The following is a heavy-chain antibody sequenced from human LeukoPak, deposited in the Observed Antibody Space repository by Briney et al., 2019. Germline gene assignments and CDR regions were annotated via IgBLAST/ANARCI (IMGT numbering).Heavy chain of an antibody. CDR3: ARDGVVPAAVTKTLDY. D-gene: IGHD2-2*01. J-gene: IGHJ4*02. Sequence: ASVKVSCKASGYTFTNYGISWVRQAPGQGREWMGWISAYNGNTNYAQKLQGRVTMTTDTSTSTAYMELRSLRSDDTAVYYCARDGVVPAAVTKTLDYWGQGTLVTVSS. V-gene: IGHV1-18*01. CDR2: ISAYNGNT. CDR1: GYTFTNYG.